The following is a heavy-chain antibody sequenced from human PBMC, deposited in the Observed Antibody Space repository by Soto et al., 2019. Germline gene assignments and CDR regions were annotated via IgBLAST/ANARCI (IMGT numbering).Heavy chain of an antibody. Sequence: ASVKVSCKASGYTFTSYAMHWVRQAPGQRLEWMGWINAGNGNTKYSQKFQGRVTITRDTSTSTAYMELRSLRSDDTAVYYCARVGSWLVTKYYYYYMDVWGKGTSVTVSS. CDR3: ARVGSWLVTKYYYYYMDV. CDR1: GYTFTSYA. CDR2: INAGNGNT. D-gene: IGHD6-13*01. J-gene: IGHJ6*03. V-gene: IGHV1-3*01.